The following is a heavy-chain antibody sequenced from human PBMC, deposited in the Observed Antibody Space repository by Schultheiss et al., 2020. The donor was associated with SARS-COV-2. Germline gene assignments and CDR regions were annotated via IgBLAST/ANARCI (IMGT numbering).Heavy chain of an antibody. J-gene: IGHJ4*02. D-gene: IGHD1-26*01. V-gene: IGHV3-30*03. Sequence: GGSLRLSCAASGFTFSSYGMHWVRQAPGKGLEWVAVISYDGSNKYYADSVKGRFTISRDNSKNTLFLQMNSLRDEDTAVYYCARTGVGATVPFDYWGQGTLVTVSS. CDR1: GFTFSSYG. CDR3: ARTGVGATVPFDY. CDR2: ISYDGSNK.